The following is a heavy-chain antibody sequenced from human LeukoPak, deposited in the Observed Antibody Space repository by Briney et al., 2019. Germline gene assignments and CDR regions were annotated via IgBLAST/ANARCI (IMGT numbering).Heavy chain of an antibody. D-gene: IGHD3-22*01. CDR1: GFTLSSYS. CDR2: IDSSSRTI. V-gene: IGHV3-48*04. CDR3: VRRVPNQVVTDYFDY. Sequence: PGGSLRLSCAASGFTLSSYSMNWVRQAPGKGLEWISFIDSSSRTIFYAESVKGRFTISRDNAKNSLFLQMNSLRAEDTAVYYCVRRVPNQVVTDYFDYWGQGTLVTVSS. J-gene: IGHJ4*02.